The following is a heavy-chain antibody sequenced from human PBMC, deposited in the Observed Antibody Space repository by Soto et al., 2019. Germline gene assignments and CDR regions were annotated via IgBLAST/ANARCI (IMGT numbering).Heavy chain of an antibody. J-gene: IGHJ4*02. CDR1: GYSFTSYW. D-gene: IGHD2-8*01. CDR3: ARPNGGALTHLQY. CDR2: IYPGDSDT. Sequence: GASLKISYKASGYSFTSYWIGWVRQMPGNGLEWMGIIYPGDSDTRYSPSFEGRITIAADESINTAYLQWNSLTASDSAMYFFARPNGGALTHLQYWGQGALVTVAA. V-gene: IGHV5-51*01.